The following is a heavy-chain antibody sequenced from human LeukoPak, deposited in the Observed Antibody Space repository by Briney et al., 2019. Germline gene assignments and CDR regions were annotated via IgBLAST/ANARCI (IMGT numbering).Heavy chain of an antibody. V-gene: IGHV3-23*01. CDR1: GFTFTNYV. CDR3: AKWGDYDILTGYYVPDY. J-gene: IGHJ4*02. Sequence: GGSLRLSCVASGFTFTNYVMSWVRQAPGKGLEWVSAITGSDGSSYYADSVKGRFTISRDNSKNTLYLQVNSLRAEDTAVYYCAKWGDYDILTGYYVPDYWGQGTLVTVSS. CDR2: ITGSDGSS. D-gene: IGHD3-9*01.